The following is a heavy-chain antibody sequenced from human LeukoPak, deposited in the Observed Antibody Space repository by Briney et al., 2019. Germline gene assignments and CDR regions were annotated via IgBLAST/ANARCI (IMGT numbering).Heavy chain of an antibody. CDR1: GGSISSYY. CDR2: IYYSGST. Sequence: PSETLSLTCTVSGGSISSYYWSWTRQPPGNGLEWIGYIYYSGSTNYNPSLKSRVTISVDTSKNQFSLELSSVTAADTAVYYCARARYSSSWWFDPWGQGTLVTVSS. CDR3: ARARYSSSWWFDP. D-gene: IGHD6-6*01. J-gene: IGHJ5*02. V-gene: IGHV4-59*01.